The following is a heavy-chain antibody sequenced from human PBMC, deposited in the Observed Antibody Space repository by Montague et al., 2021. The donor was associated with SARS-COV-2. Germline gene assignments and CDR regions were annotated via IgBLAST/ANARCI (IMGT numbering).Heavy chain of an antibody. V-gene: IGHV5-51*01. J-gene: IGHJ4*02. CDR1: GYSFTSYW. CDR3: ARQVYGGHYYFDY. D-gene: IGHD5/OR15-5a*01. Sequence: QSVAEVETPGESLKISCKGSGYSFTSYWIGWVRQMPGKGLEWMGIIYPADSDTRYSPSFQGQVTISADKSITTAYLQWSSLKASDTAMYYCARQVYGGHYYFDYWGQGTLVTVSS. CDR2: IYPADSDT.